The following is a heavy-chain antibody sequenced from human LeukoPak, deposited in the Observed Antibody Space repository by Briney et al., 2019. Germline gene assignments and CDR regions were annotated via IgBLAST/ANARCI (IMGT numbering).Heavy chain of an antibody. CDR2: IYYNGRT. CDR3: ARVFCSSTSCQKTFDY. CDR1: GGSISSYY. V-gene: IGHV4-59*01. D-gene: IGHD2-2*01. J-gene: IGHJ4*02. Sequence: SETLSLTCSVSGGSISSYYWSWIRQPPGKGLEWIGCIYYNGRTHYNPSLESRVTISVDTSKNQFSLQLHSVTAADTAVYYCARVFCSSTSCQKTFDYWGQGSLVTVSS.